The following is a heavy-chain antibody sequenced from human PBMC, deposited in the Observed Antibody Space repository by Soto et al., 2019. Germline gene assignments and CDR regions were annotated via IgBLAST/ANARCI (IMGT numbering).Heavy chain of an antibody. Sequence: QVQLQQWGAGLVKPSETLSLSCAVYGQSFSGHSWAWIRQPPGKGLEWIGEINESGSTYYNPSLKSRVTISTDTSKNQFSLKLSSVSAADTAAYFCARGSGIVALPGELEDVNYDYWGQGTLVNVS. V-gene: IGHV4-34*01. CDR3: ARGSGIVALPGELEDVNYDY. CDR1: GQSFSGHS. J-gene: IGHJ4*02. D-gene: IGHD1-1*01. CDR2: INESGST.